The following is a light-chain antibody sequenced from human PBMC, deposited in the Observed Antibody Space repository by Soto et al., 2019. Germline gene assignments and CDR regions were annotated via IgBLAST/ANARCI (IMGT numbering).Light chain of an antibody. CDR3: QQTYGNPRT. CDR1: QNVLYSSNINNY. CDR2: ASS. V-gene: IGKV1-39*01. Sequence: DLVLTPSPDSLAVSLGERATINCKSSQNVLYSSNINNYLNWYQQKPGKAPKLLIYASSNLHTGVPSRFSGSASGTDFTLTISSLQPEDSATYYCQQTYGNPRTFGQGTKVDIK. J-gene: IGKJ1*01.